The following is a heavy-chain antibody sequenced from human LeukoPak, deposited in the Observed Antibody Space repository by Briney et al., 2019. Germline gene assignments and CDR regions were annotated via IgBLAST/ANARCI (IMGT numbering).Heavy chain of an antibody. CDR1: GYSISSGHY. CDR2: MYHSGST. V-gene: IGHV4-38-2*02. J-gene: IGHJ5*02. D-gene: IGHD1-7*01. Sequence: PSETLSLTCTVSGYSISSGHYWGWIRQPPGKGLEWIGSMYHSGSTYYNPPLKSRVTISEDTSKNQFSLKLRSVTAADTAVYYCARAPEYNWNWRGWFDPWGQGTLVTVSS. CDR3: ARAPEYNWNWRGWFDP.